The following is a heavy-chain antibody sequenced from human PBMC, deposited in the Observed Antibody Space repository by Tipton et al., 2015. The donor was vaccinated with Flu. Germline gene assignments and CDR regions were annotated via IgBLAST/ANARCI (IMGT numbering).Heavy chain of an antibody. D-gene: IGHD5/OR15-5a*01. V-gene: IGHV4-34*01. J-gene: IGHJ6*02. CDR3: ARGCLSSPYGMDV. CDR1: GGSFSGYY. Sequence: TLSLTCAVYGGSFSGYYWSWIRQPPGKGLEWIGEINHSGSTNYNPSLKSRVTISVDTSKNQFSLKLSSVTAADTAVYYCARGCLSSPYGMDVWGQGTTVTVSS. CDR2: INHSGST.